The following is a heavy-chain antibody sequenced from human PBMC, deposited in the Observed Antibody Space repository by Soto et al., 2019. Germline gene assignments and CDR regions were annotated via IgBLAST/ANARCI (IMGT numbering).Heavy chain of an antibody. J-gene: IGHJ4*02. CDR2: INPNSGGT. CDR1: GYTFTGYY. Sequence: ASVKVSCKASGYTFTGYYMHWVRRAPGQGLEWMGWINPNSGGTNYAQKFQGRVTMTRDTSISTAYMELSRLRSDDTAVYYCARTDSLPTKYYFDYWGQGTLVTVSS. D-gene: IGHD1-1*01. CDR3: ARTDSLPTKYYFDY. V-gene: IGHV1-2*02.